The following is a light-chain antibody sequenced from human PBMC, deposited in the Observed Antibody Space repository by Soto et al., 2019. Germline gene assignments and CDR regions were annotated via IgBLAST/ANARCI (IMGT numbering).Light chain of an antibody. J-gene: IGLJ2*01. CDR2: LDSDGSH. Sequence: QPVLTQSPSASASLGASVKLTCTLSSGHSSYAIAWHQQQLEKGPRYLMKLDSDGSHTKGDAIPDRFSGSSSGAERYLTISRLQSEDEADYYCQTWGTGIHVVFGGGTKVTVL. V-gene: IGLV4-69*01. CDR1: SGHSSYA. CDR3: QTWGTGIHVV.